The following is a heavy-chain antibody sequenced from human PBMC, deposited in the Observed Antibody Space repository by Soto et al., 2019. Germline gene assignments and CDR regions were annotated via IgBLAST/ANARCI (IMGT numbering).Heavy chain of an antibody. D-gene: IGHD2-15*01. V-gene: IGHV3-23*01. J-gene: IGHJ4*02. Sequence: EVQLLESGGALVQPGGSLRLSCAVSGFTFSTYVMYWVRQAPGKGLECVSSINGGGTTYYADFVRGRFTISRDISKNTLYLQMNRLRADDTAVYYCATDRRGVYCSGGTCYSADYWGQGTLVTVSS. CDR3: ATDRRGVYCSGGTCYSADY. CDR1: GFTFSTYV. CDR2: INGGGTT.